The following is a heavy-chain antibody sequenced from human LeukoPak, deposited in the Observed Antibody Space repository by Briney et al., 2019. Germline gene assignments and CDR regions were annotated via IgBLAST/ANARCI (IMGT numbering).Heavy chain of an antibody. Sequence: GGSQTLSCSASEFTFSRYAMHWVRQATGKEQEHVSAISSNGGSPYYADSVKGRFTISRDNSKNTLYLQMSSLRAEDTAVYYCVKDFEYSGYAPFDYWGQGTLVTVSS. D-gene: IGHD5-12*01. CDR1: EFTFSRYA. V-gene: IGHV3-64D*06. CDR2: ISSNGGSP. CDR3: VKDFEYSGYAPFDY. J-gene: IGHJ4*02.